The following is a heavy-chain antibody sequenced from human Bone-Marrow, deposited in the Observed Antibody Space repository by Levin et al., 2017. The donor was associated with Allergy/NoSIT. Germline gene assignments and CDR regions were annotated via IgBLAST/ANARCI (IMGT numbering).Heavy chain of an antibody. CDR1: GGSVSSGSYY. J-gene: IGHJ4*02. CDR3: ARGRYFCGLSFDC. Sequence: SETLSLTCTVSGGSVSSGSYYWSWIRQPPGKGLEWIAYIYHSGSTKYNPSLKSRVTISLDTSRNQFSLRLTSLTAADTAVYYCARGRYFCGLSFDCWGKGALVTVSS. D-gene: IGHD1-26*01. CDR2: IYHSGST. V-gene: IGHV4-61*01.